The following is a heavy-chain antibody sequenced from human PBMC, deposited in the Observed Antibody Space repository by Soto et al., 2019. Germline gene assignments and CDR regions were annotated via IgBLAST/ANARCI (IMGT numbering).Heavy chain of an antibody. CDR2: IVPMFGTA. CDR3: ASGIQLWLRRINNGYSG. Sequence: QVQLVQSGAEVKKPESSVKVSCKAPVGTFSTYAISWVRQAPGQGLEWMGGIVPMFGTANYAQRFQDRVTITADESTNTVYMALSSLRSADTAVYFCASGIQLWLRRINNGYSGWGQGTLVTVSS. D-gene: IGHD5-18*01. V-gene: IGHV1-69*12. CDR1: VGTFSTYA. J-gene: IGHJ4*02.